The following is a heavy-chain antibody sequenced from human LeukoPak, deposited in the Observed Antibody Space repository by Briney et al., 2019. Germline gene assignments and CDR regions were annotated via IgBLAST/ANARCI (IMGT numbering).Heavy chain of an antibody. Sequence: GGSLRLSCAAAGFTFDNYAMHWVRQAPGKGLEWVSRISWNTGNIDYADSVKGRVTISRDNAKNSLYLQMNSLRAEDTALYYCAKGTTFDAFDMWGQGTMVTVSS. D-gene: IGHD3-10*02. V-gene: IGHV3-9*01. CDR2: ISWNTGNI. J-gene: IGHJ3*02. CDR3: AKGTTFDAFDM. CDR1: GFTFDNYA.